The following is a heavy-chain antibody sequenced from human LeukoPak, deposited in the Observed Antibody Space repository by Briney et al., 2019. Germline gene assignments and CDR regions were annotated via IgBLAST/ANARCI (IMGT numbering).Heavy chain of an antibody. Sequence: GGSLRLSCVGSGFTFSSYWMSWVRQAPGKGLAWVATIKYGGSQTYYVDSVKGRFTSSRDNAKNSLYLQMNSLRDDDTAVYYCARGLFRSYYIEYWGQGTLVTVSS. D-gene: IGHD3-16*02. CDR1: GFTFSSYW. V-gene: IGHV3-7*01. CDR3: ARGLFRSYYIEY. J-gene: IGHJ4*02. CDR2: IKYGGSQT.